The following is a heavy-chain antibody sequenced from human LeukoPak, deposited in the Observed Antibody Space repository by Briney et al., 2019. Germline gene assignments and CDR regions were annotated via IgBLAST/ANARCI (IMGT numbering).Heavy chain of an antibody. CDR1: GLAFSSST. V-gene: IGHV3-23*01. D-gene: IGHD1-1*01. CDR3: AGRPSGEGLAPLDY. Sequence: GGSLRLSCAASGLAFSSSTMSWVRQAPGKGLECVSIISGSGAAAYYTDSVTGRFTISRDNSKNTLFLQMNSLRAEDTAVYYCAGRPSGEGLAPLDYWGQGALVAVSS. J-gene: IGHJ4*02. CDR2: ISGSGAAA.